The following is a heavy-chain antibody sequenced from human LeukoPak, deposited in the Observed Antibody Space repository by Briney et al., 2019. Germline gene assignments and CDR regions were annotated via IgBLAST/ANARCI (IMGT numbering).Heavy chain of an antibody. CDR1: GGSFSGYY. J-gene: IGHJ4*02. CDR3: ARDRESFHYDYVWGSYRYGLDY. CDR2: MSQSGST. D-gene: IGHD3-16*02. V-gene: IGHV4-34*01. Sequence: SETLSLTCVVYGGSFSGYYWTWIRQTPNKGLECIGEMSQSGSTNYNPSLKSRVTISLDTSKSQFSLKLSSVTAADTAVYYCARDRESFHYDYVWGSYRYGLDYWGQGTLVTVSS.